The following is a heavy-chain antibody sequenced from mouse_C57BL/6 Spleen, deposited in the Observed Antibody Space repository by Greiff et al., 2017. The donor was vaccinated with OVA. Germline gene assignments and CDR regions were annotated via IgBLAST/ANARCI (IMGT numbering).Heavy chain of an antibody. Sequence: EVQLQQSGPELVKPGASVKISCKASGYTFTDYYMNWVKQSHGKSLEWIGDINPNNGGTSYNQKFKGKATLTVDKSSSTAYMELRSLTSEDSAVYYCARTPDYYGSSSRMDYWGQGTSVTVSS. J-gene: IGHJ4*01. CDR2: INPNNGGT. CDR1: GYTFTDYY. CDR3: ARTPDYYGSSSRMDY. D-gene: IGHD1-1*01. V-gene: IGHV1-26*01.